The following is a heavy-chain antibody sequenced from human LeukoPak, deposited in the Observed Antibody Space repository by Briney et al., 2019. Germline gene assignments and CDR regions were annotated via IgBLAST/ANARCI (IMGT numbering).Heavy chain of an antibody. CDR3: ARRITMVRGVIPYYFDY. Sequence: SETLSLTCAVSGGSISSSNWWSWVRQPPGKGLEWIGEIYHSGSTNYNPSLKSRVTISVDKSKNQFSLKLSSVTAADTAVYYCARRITMVRGVIPYYFDYWGQGTLVTVSS. D-gene: IGHD3-10*01. CDR1: GGSISSSNW. J-gene: IGHJ4*02. V-gene: IGHV4-4*02. CDR2: IYHSGST.